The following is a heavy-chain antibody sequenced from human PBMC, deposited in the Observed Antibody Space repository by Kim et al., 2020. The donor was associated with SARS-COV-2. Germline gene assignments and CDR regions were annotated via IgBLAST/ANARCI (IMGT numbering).Heavy chain of an antibody. CDR3: AKGPVGGASDY. CDR2: IGTGGRSA. Sequence: GGSLRLSCAASGFIFSNYAMRWVRQAPGKGLEWVSSIGTGGRSAYYADSLKGRFTISRDNSKNTLYLQMNSLRAEDTAVYYCAKGPVGGASDYWGQGSL. D-gene: IGHD2-15*01. J-gene: IGHJ4*02. CDR1: GFIFSNYA. V-gene: IGHV3-23*01.